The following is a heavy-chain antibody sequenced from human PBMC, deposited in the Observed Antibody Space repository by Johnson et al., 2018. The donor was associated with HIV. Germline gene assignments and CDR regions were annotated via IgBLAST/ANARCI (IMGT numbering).Heavy chain of an antibody. V-gene: IGHV3-15*01. Sequence: VQLVESGGGLIKPGGSRRLSCAVSGITFTDAWMNWVRQAPGKGREWVGRIKSKTDGGTTDYAVPVKGRVTISRDDSKNTVYLQMNSLKSEDTAVYYCTTAKTIFGVVTLDGFDFWGQGTMVTVSS. CDR3: TTAKTIFGVVTLDGFDF. D-gene: IGHD3-3*01. CDR2: IKSKTDGGTT. J-gene: IGHJ3*01. CDR1: GITFTDAW.